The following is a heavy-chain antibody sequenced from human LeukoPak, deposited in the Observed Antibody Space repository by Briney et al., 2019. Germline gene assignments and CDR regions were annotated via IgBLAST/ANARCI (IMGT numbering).Heavy chain of an antibody. CDR2: IYHSGSA. J-gene: IGHJ5*02. V-gene: IGHV4-38-2*02. CDR1: GYSISSGYQ. CDR3: ARDPRWLTPDCTSTSCYENYFDP. D-gene: IGHD2-2*01. Sequence: SETLSLTCGVSGYSISSGYQWAWIRQSPGQGLEWIGSIYHSGSAHYNPSLKSRVTISVETSKNQFSLNMYTVTAADTAVYYCARDPRWLTPDCTSTSCYENYFDPWGQGTLVTVSS.